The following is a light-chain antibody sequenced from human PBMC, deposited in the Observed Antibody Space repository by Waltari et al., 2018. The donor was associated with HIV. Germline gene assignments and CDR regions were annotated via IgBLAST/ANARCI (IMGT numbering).Light chain of an antibody. V-gene: IGLV2-11*01. CDR2: DVS. CDR3: CSYTGSYTWV. Sequence: SALPQPRSVSGSPGQSVTISSTVTRRDVGGFNFASWYQQHPGKAPQRVIYDVSKWPSGGPERFSGSKSGNTSSLTISGLQAEDEADYYCCSYTGSYTWVFGGGTELTVL. J-gene: IGLJ3*02. CDR1: RRDVGGFNF.